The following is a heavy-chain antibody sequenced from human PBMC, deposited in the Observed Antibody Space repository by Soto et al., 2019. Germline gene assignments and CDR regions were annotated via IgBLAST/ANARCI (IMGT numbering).Heavy chain of an antibody. V-gene: IGHV3-74*01. Sequence: GGSLRLSCAASGFTFSNYWMHWVRQAPGKGLVWVSRINSDGSSTSYADSVKGRFTISRDNAKNTLFLQMNSLRAEDTAVYYCVRIGCSGASCYLDYWGQGSLVTVSS. CDR2: INSDGSST. D-gene: IGHD2-15*01. CDR1: GFTFSNYW. J-gene: IGHJ4*02. CDR3: VRIGCSGASCYLDY.